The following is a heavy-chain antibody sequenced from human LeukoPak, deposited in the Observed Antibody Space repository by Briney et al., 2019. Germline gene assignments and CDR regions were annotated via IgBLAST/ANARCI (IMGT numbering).Heavy chain of an antibody. J-gene: IGHJ4*02. D-gene: IGHD5-18*01. V-gene: IGHV4-39*01. Sequence: SETLSLTCTVSGGSISSSSYYWGWIRQPPGKGLEWIGSIYYSGSTYYNPSLKSRVTISVDTSKNQFSLKLSSVTAADTAVYYCARLYSYGPCYFDYWGQGTLVTVSS. CDR3: ARLYSYGPCYFDY. CDR2: IYYSGST. CDR1: GGSISSSSYY.